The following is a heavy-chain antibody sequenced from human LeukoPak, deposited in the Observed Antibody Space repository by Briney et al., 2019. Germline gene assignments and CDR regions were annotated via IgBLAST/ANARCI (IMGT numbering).Heavy chain of an antibody. Sequence: GGSLRLSCVGSGFSFRSHWVNWVRQSPGKGLEWVANIKPDGSDKYYVDSARGRFTVSRDNAKNSAYLQMNSLRAEDTAIYYCATISAQTFDIWGQGTLVSVSS. J-gene: IGHJ3*02. D-gene: IGHD5-24*01. CDR1: GFSFRSHW. V-gene: IGHV3-7*01. CDR3: ATISAQTFDI. CDR2: IKPDGSDK.